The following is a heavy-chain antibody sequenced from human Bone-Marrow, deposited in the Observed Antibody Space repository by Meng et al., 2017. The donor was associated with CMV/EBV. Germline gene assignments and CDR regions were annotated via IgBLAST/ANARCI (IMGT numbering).Heavy chain of an antibody. J-gene: IGHJ6*02. D-gene: IGHD2-2*01. CDR3: AREERIPAADYYYYGMDV. V-gene: IGHV1-46*01. Sequence: ASVKVSCKASGYSFTRYHMHWVRQAPGQGPEWVGIITPSGGTTNYAQKFQGRVTMTRDTSTSTVYMELSGLRSEDTAVYYCAREERIPAADYYYYGMDVWGQGTTVTVSS. CDR1: GYSFTRYH. CDR2: ITPSGGTT.